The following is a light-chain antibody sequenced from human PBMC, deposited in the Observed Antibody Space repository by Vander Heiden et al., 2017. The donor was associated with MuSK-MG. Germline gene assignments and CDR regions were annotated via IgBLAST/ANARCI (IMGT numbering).Light chain of an antibody. CDR1: NSDIGAHDY. CDR3: ASYSLDTALV. CDR2: EAF. V-gene: IGLV2-14*03. Sequence: QSALTTPPCVSGTPGQSSTISCTGTNSDIGAHDYVSCYQQQPGRAPKLLIYEAFYRTSGISGRFSGSKSVNTASLTISGLQPEDEATYYCASYSLDTALVFGGGTEVTVL. J-gene: IGLJ2*01.